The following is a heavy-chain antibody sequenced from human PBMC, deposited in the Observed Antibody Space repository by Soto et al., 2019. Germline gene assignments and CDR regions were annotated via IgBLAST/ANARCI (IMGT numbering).Heavy chain of an antibody. Sequence: AGGSLRLYCAASGFIFSGYAMHWVRQAPGKGLEWVAVISNDGSNKYTADSVKGRFTLSRDNSKNTLYLQMNSLRAEDTAVYYCARDGSSWYGGYDYWGQGILVTVSS. V-gene: IGHV3-30-3*01. CDR2: ISNDGSNK. CDR3: ARDGSSWYGGYDY. D-gene: IGHD6-13*01. CDR1: GFIFSGYA. J-gene: IGHJ4*02.